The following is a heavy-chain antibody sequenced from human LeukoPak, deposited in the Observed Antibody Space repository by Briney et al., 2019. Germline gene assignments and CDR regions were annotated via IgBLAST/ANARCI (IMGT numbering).Heavy chain of an antibody. CDR2: IYHSAST. J-gene: IGHJ3*02. Sequence: SETLSLTCAVSGGSISSSNWWSWVRQPPGKGLEWIGEIYHSASTNYNPSLKSRVTISVDKSKNQFSLKLSSVTAADTAVYYCARDLGYCSSTSCYGDAFDIWGQGTMVTVSS. V-gene: IGHV4-4*02. CDR3: ARDLGYCSSTSCYGDAFDI. CDR1: GGSISSSNW. D-gene: IGHD2-2*01.